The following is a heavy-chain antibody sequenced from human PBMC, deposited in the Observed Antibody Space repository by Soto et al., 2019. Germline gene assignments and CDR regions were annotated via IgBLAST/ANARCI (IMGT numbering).Heavy chain of an antibody. V-gene: IGHV4-31*03. CDR1: GCYISSGGYY. CDR3: ARGIAADGSDY. CDR2: IYYSGST. Sequence: PSETLSLTCTVSGCYISSGGYYWSCIRQHPGKGLEWIGYIYYSGSTYYNPSLKSRVTISVDTSKNQFSLKLSSVTAADTAVYYCARGIAADGSDYWGQGTLVTVSS. D-gene: IGHD6-13*01. J-gene: IGHJ4*02.